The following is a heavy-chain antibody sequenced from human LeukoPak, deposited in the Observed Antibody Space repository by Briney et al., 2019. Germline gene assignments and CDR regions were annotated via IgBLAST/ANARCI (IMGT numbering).Heavy chain of an antibody. CDR3: ARVNSMATPNYFDY. CDR1: GYTFTGYY. V-gene: IGHV1-2*02. J-gene: IGHJ4*02. D-gene: IGHD5-24*01. Sequence: ASVKVSCKASGYTFTGYYMHWVRQAPGQGLEWMGWINPNSGGTNYAQKFQGRVTMTRDTSISTAYMELSRLRSDDTAVYYCARVNSMATPNYFDYWGQGTLVTVSS. CDR2: INPNSGGT.